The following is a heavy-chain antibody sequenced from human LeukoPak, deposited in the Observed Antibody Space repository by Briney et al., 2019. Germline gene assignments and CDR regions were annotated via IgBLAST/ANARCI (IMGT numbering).Heavy chain of an antibody. D-gene: IGHD4-17*01. CDR1: GFTFSYYS. CDR2: ITSSSTNI. Sequence: GGSLRLSCEASGFTFSYYSMKWVRQAPGKGLEWVSSITSSSTNIYYADSVKGRFTISRDNSKNTVYLQMNSLRAEDTAVYYCAKGGLRVTTFLDYWGQGTLVTVSS. CDR3: AKGGLRVTTFLDY. J-gene: IGHJ4*02. V-gene: IGHV3-21*01.